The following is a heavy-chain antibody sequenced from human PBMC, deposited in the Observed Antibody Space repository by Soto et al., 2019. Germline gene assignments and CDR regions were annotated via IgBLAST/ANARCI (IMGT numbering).Heavy chain of an antibody. D-gene: IGHD6-19*01. V-gene: IGHV4-59*11. CDR1: GGSISGHY. J-gene: IGHJ4*02. CDR3: ARVGRSGWSPDY. CDR2: IFYSGST. Sequence: SETLSLTCTVSGGSISGHYWIWIRQSPGKRLEWIGYIFYSGSTNYNPSLKSRVTLSVDTSKNQFSLRLSSVTPADTAVYYCARVGRSGWSPDYWGQGTLVTVSS.